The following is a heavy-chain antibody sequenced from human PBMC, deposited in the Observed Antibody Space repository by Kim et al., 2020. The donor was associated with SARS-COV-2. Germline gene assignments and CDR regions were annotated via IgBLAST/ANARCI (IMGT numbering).Heavy chain of an antibody. V-gene: IGHV3-30-3*01. J-gene: IGHJ4*02. CDR3: ASDLDYGDYEVFY. Sequence: GGSLRLSCAASGFTFSSYAMHWVRQAPGKGLEWVAVISYDGSNKYYADSVKGRFTISRDNSKNTLYLQMNSLRAEDTAVYYCASDLDYGDYEVFYWGQGTLVTVSS. CDR2: ISYDGSNK. D-gene: IGHD4-17*01. CDR1: GFTFSSYA.